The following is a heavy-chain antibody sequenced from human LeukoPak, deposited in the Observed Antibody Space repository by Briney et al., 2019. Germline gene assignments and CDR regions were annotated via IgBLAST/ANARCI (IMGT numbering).Heavy chain of an antibody. Sequence: PGGSLRLSCAASGFILSNYWMHWVRQAPGEGLVWVSRIKSDGSSTSYADSVKGRFTISRDNAKNTLYLQMNSLRAEDTAVYYCARAHYMDVWGKGTTVTVSS. CDR3: ARAHYMDV. CDR2: IKSDGSST. V-gene: IGHV3-74*01. CDR1: GFILSNYW. J-gene: IGHJ6*03.